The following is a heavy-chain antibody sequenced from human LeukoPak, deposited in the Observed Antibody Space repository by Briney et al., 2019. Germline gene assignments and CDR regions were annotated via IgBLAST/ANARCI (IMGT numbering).Heavy chain of an antibody. CDR1: DDSFSSHY. Sequence: PSETLSLTCAVSDDSFSSHYWTWIRQPPGKGLEWIGYISYIGSTNYNPSLKIRVTISLDTSKNQFFLKLSSVTAADTAVYYCARDLVTVTKGFDIWGQGTMVSVSS. CDR3: ARDLVTVTKGFDI. D-gene: IGHD4-17*01. J-gene: IGHJ3*02. V-gene: IGHV4-59*11. CDR2: ISYIGST.